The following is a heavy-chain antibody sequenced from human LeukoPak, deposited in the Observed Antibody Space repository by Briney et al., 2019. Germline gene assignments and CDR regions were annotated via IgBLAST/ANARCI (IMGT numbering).Heavy chain of an antibody. CDR3: ARHFWRGYTNWFDP. V-gene: IGHV4-34*01. D-gene: IGHD3-3*02. CDR1: GGSFSGYY. J-gene: IGHJ5*02. Sequence: SETLSLTCAVYGGSFSGYYWSWIRQPPGKGLEWIGEINHSGSTNYNPSLKSRVTISVDTSKNQFSLRLSSVTAADTAVYYCARHFWRGYTNWFDPWGQGTLVTVSS. CDR2: INHSGST.